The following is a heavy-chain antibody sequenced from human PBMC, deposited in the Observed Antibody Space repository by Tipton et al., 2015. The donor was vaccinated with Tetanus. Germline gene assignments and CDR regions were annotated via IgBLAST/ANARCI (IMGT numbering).Heavy chain of an antibody. V-gene: IGHV3-30*19. CDR2: ISYGGSTE. Sequence: SGFTFSIYGMYWVRQAPGKGLEWVAFISYGGSTEYYAKSVKGRFTISRDNSKHTLYLQMNSLGPEDTAVYYCAKDLRYLSSWHDSWGQGALVTVSS. CDR3: AKDLRYLSSWHDS. J-gene: IGHJ5*01. CDR1: GFTFSIYG. D-gene: IGHD6-13*01.